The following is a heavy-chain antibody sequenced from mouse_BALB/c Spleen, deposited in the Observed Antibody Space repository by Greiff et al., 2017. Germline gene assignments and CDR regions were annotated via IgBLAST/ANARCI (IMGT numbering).Heavy chain of an antibody. CDR3: ARSGNYYCRYAMDY. CDR1: GYTFTSYW. J-gene: IGHJ4*01. CDR2: IYPGDGDT. Sequence: VQLVESGAELARPGASVKLSCKASGYTFTSYWMQWVKQRPGQGLEWIGAIYPGDGDTRYTQKFKGKATLTADKSSSTAYMQLSSLASEDSAVYYCARSGNYYCRYAMDYWGQGTSVTVSS. D-gene: IGHD1-1*01. V-gene: IGHV1-87*01.